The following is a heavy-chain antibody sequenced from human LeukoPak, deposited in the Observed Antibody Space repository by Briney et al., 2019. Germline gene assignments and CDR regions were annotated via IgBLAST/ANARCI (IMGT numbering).Heavy chain of an antibody. D-gene: IGHD3-10*02. Sequence: ASVKVSCKASGYTFTSYDINWVRQATGQGLEWMGWMNPNSGNTGYAQKFQGRVTITRNTSISTAYMELSSLRSEDTAVYYCAAGSHPVVRSYIMDVWGKGTTVTISS. CDR3: AAGSHPVVRSYIMDV. CDR1: GYTFTSYD. J-gene: IGHJ6*04. V-gene: IGHV1-8*03. CDR2: MNPNSGNT.